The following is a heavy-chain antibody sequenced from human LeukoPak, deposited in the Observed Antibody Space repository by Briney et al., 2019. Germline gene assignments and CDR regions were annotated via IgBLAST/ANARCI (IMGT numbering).Heavy chain of an antibody. CDR2: ISGSGGST. CDR3: ARWDILTASGDS. D-gene: IGHD3-9*01. CDR1: GFTFSSYT. J-gene: IGHJ4*02. Sequence: GGSLRLSCAASGFTFSSYTMSWVRQAPGKGLEWVSAISGSGGSTYYADSVKGRFTISRDNAKNILYLQMNSLRAEDTGLYYCARWDILTASGDSWGQGALVAVSS. V-gene: IGHV3-23*01.